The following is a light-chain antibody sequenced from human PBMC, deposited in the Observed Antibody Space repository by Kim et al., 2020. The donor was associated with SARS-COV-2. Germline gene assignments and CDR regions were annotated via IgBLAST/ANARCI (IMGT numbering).Light chain of an antibody. CDR2: QDN. J-gene: IGLJ2*01. CDR1: KLGDKY. Sequence: SYELTQPPSLSVSPGQTASITCSGDKLGDKYACWYQQKPGQSPVLVIYQDNKRPSGIPERFSGSNSGNTATLTISGTQAMDEADYYCQAWDSTTACVVFG. V-gene: IGLV3-1*01. CDR3: QAWDSTTACVV.